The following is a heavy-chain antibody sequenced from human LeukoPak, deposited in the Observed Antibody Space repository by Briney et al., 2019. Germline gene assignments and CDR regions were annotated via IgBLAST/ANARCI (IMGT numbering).Heavy chain of an antibody. Sequence: GASVKVSCKASGGTFSSYAISWVRQAPGQGLEWMGRIIPILGIANYAQKFQGRVTITADKSTSTAYMELSSLRSEDTAVYYCARAKKGAAAGTNAFDIWGQGTMVTVSS. J-gene: IGHJ3*02. V-gene: IGHV1-69*04. CDR3: ARAKKGAAAGTNAFDI. CDR1: GGTFSSYA. D-gene: IGHD6-13*01. CDR2: IIPILGIA.